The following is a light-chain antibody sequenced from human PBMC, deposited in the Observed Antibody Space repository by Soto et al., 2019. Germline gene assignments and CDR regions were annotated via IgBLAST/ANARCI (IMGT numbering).Light chain of an antibody. Sequence: DIQMTQSPSSLSASVGDRVTITCRASQTVSTSLNWYQQKPGKASNLLIYAASSLQSGVPSRFSGRGSGTDYTLIISSLQPEDFATYYWQQSYSTPVTFGQGTRLEIK. J-gene: IGKJ5*01. V-gene: IGKV1-39*01. CDR2: AAS. CDR3: QQSYSTPVT. CDR1: QTVSTS.